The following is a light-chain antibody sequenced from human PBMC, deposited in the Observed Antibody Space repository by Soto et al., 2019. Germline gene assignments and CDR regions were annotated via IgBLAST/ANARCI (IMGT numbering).Light chain of an antibody. CDR1: SSNIGDDY. V-gene: IGLV1-51*01. Sequence: QSVLTQPPSVSSAPGQKVTISCSGSSSNIGDDYVSWYQQCQGKAPRLLIYDDDKRPSGIPDRFSGSKSGTAATLEITGLQTGDEADFYCGTWDSSLSGGVFGGGTKVTVL. CDR3: GTWDSSLSGGV. CDR2: DDD. J-gene: IGLJ3*02.